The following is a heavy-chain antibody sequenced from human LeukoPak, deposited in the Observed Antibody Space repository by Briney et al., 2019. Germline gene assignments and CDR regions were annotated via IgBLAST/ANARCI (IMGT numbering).Heavy chain of an antibody. Sequence: PGGSLRLSCAASGFTFSGYAMGWVRQAPGKGLEWVAVISYDGSNKYYTDSVKGRFTISRDNSKNTLYLQMNSLRAEGTAVYYCAKDRTAGYDGLVDYWGQGTLVTVSS. D-gene: IGHD5-12*01. J-gene: IGHJ4*02. CDR2: ISYDGSNK. V-gene: IGHV3-30*18. CDR1: GFTFSGYA. CDR3: AKDRTAGYDGLVDY.